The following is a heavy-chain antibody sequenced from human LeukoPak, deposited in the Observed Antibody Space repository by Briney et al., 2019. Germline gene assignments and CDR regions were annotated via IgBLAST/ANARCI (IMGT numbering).Heavy chain of an antibody. V-gene: IGHV4-59*01. CDR3: ARAYCTNGVCSPVPFDY. J-gene: IGHJ4*02. CDR1: GGSISSYY. Sequence: SETLSLTCTVSGGSISSYYWSWIRQPPGKGLEWIGYIYYSGSTNYNPSLKSRVPISVDTSKNQFSLKLSSVTAADTAVYYCARAYCTNGVCSPVPFDYWGQGTLVTVSS. CDR2: IYYSGST. D-gene: IGHD2-8*01.